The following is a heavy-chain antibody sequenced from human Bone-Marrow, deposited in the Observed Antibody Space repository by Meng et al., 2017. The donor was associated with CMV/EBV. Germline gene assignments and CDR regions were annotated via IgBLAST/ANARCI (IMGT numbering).Heavy chain of an antibody. CDR1: GYTFTSYD. Sequence: ASVKVSCKASGYTFTSYDINWVRQATGQGLEWMGWMNPNSGNTGYAQKFQGRVTMTRNTSISTAYMELSSLRSEDTAVYYCARSIVPAAADAFDIWGQGTRVTV. CDR3: ARSIVPAAADAFDI. V-gene: IGHV1-8*01. CDR2: MNPNSGNT. J-gene: IGHJ3*02. D-gene: IGHD2-2*01.